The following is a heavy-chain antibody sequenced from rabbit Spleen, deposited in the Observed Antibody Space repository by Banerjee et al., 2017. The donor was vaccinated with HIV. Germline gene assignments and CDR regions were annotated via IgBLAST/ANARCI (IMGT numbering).Heavy chain of an antibody. CDR1: RFSFSGSHY. D-gene: IGHD2-1*01. CDR2: IDPVFGFT. J-gene: IGHJ4*01. Sequence: QSLEESGGDLVKPGGTLTLTCTASRFSFSGSHYMCWVRQAPGKGLEWIGYIDPVFGFTNYANSVKGRFTISRDNAQNMVFLQMTSLPAADTATYFCVREAGDADYGPYYLNLWGPGTLVTVS. CDR3: VREAGDADYGPYYLNL. V-gene: IGHV1S40*01.